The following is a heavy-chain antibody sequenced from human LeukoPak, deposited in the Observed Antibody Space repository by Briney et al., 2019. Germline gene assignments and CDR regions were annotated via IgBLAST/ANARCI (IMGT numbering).Heavy chain of an antibody. V-gene: IGHV4-59*12. CDR3: AVRSQTYFDY. Sequence: PSETLSLTCAVSGGSISSYYWSWIRQPPGKGLEWIGYVSYSGSTYYNPSLKSRVTISVDTSRNQFSLKLSSVTAADTAVYYCAVRSQTYFDYWGQGTLVTVSS. CDR1: GGSISSYY. J-gene: IGHJ4*02. CDR2: VSYSGST.